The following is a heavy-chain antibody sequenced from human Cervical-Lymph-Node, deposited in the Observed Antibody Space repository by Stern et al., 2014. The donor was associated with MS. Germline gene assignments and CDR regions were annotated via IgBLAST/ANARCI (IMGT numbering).Heavy chain of an antibody. CDR3: AKDYSSSSNRYFDL. V-gene: IGHV3-9*01. J-gene: IGHJ2*01. D-gene: IGHD6-6*01. CDR1: GFTFDDYA. Sequence: EVQLVESGGGLVQPGRSLRLSCAASGFTFDDYAMHCVRQAPGKGLEWVSGISWNSGTIGYADSVKGRFTISRDTAKNSLYLQMNSLISEDTALYYCAKDYSSSSNRYFDLWGRGTLVTVSS. CDR2: ISWNSGTI.